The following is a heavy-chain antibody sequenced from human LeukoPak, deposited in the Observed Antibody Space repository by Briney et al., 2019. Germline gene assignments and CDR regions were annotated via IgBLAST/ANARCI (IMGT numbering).Heavy chain of an antibody. D-gene: IGHD6-13*01. J-gene: IGHJ4*02. CDR3: SHFRAAAGTRC. V-gene: IGHV3-21*01. CDR1: GFTLSTYN. Sequence: GGSLRLSCAASGFTLSTYNMKWVRQAPRKGLEWVSSISTSSSYIYYADSVKGRFTISRDNARNSLYLQMNSLRAEDTAVYYCSHFRAAAGTRCWGQGTLVTVSS. CDR2: ISTSSSYI.